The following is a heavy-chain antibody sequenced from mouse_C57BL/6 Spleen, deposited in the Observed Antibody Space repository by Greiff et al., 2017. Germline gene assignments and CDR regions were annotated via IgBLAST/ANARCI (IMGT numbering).Heavy chain of an antibody. J-gene: IGHJ1*03. D-gene: IGHD2-1*01. Sequence: EVQVVESGPGMVKPSQSLSLTCTVTGYSITSGYDWHWLRHFPGNKLEWMGYISYSGSTNYTPSLKSRISITHDTSKNHFFLKLNSGTTEDTATYYCARGGIYYGSYFDVWGTGTTVT. V-gene: IGHV3-1*01. CDR1: GYSITSGYD. CDR2: ISYSGST. CDR3: ARGGIYYGSYFDV.